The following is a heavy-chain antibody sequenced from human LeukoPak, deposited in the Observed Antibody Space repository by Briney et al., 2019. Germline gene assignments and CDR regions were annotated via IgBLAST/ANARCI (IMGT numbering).Heavy chain of an antibody. CDR3: ARESGITMLRGAHTP. CDR2: ISYDGSNK. V-gene: IGHV3-30*04. D-gene: IGHD3-10*01. J-gene: IGHJ5*02. CDR1: GFTFSSYA. Sequence: PGGSLRLSCAASGFTFSSYAMHWVRQAPDKGLEWVAVISYDGSNKYYADSVKGRFTVSRDNAKNSLYLEMNSLRAEDTAVYYCARESGITMLRGAHTPWGQGILVTVSS.